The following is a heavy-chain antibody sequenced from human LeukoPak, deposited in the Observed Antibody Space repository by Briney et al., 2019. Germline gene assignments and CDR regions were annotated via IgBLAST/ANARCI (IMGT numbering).Heavy chain of an antibody. CDR3: AELGITMIGGV. CDR1: GFIFSSYW. J-gene: IGHJ6*04. D-gene: IGHD3-10*02. CDR2: IKKDGSEK. V-gene: IGHV3-7*01. Sequence: PGGSLRLSCAASGFIFSSYWMSWVRQAPGKGLEWVANIKKDGSEKYYVDSVKGRFTISRDNAKTSLYLQMISLRAEDTAVYYCAELGITMIGGVWGKGTTVTISS.